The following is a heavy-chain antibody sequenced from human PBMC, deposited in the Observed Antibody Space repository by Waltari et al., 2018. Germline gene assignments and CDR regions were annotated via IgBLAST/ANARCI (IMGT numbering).Heavy chain of an antibody. V-gene: IGHV4-38-2*02. J-gene: IGHJ4*02. CDR3: ASGRTYYDFWSGFLRDCYFDY. CDR2: IYHSGST. CDR1: GYSISSGYY. Sequence: QVQLQESGPGLVKPSETLSLTCTVSGYSISSGYYWGWIRQPPGKGRGWIGSIYHSGSTYYNPSLKSRVTISVDTSKNQFSLKLSSVTAADTAVYYCASGRTYYDFWSGFLRDCYFDYWGQGTLVTVSS. D-gene: IGHD3-3*01.